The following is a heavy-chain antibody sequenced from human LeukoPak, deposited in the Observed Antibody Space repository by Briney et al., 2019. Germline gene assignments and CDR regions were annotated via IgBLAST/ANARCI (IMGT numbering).Heavy chain of an antibody. V-gene: IGHV5-51*01. CDR1: GYSFTSYW. D-gene: IGHD6-6*01. J-gene: IGHJ4*02. CDR2: IYPDDSDT. CDR3: ARLLLLSSPDY. Sequence: GESLKISCKGSGYSFTSYWIGWVGQLPGKGLAWMGIIYPDDSDTRYSPSFQGQVTISADKSISTAYLQWSSLKASDTAMYYCARLLLLSSPDYWGQGTLVTVSS.